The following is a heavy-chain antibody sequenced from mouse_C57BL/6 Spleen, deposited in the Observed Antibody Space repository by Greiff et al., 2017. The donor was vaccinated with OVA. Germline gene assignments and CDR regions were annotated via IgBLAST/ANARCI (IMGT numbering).Heavy chain of an antibody. D-gene: IGHD2-4*01. CDR3: ARSGIYYDYDGAGWYFDV. CDR1: GYTFTGYW. CDR2: ILPGSGST. J-gene: IGHJ1*03. Sequence: VKLMESGAELMKPGASVKLSCKATGYTFTGYWIEWVKQRPGHGLEWIGEILPGSGSTNYNEKLKGKATFTADTSSNTDYMQLSSLTTEDSAIYYCARSGIYYDYDGAGWYFDVWGTGTTVTVSS. V-gene: IGHV1-9*01.